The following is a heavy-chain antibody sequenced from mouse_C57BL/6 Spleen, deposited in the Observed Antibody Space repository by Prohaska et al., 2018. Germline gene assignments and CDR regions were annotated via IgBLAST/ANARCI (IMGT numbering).Heavy chain of an antibody. J-gene: IGHJ1*03. CDR1: GFTFSGFW. V-gene: IGHV11-2*01. Sequence: EVQLLETGGGLVQPGGSRGLSCKGSGFTFSGFWMSWVRQTHGKTLEWIGDINSDGSAINYEPSIKDRVTIFRDNDKSTLYLQMSNVRSEDTATYFCMRYGNYWYFDVWGTGTTVTVSS. CDR3: MRYGNYWYFDV. CDR2: INSDGSAI. D-gene: IGHD2-1*01.